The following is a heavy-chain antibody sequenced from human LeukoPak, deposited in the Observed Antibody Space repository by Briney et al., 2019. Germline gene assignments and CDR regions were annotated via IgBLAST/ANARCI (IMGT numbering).Heavy chain of an antibody. Sequence: SETLSLTCAVSGGSISSSNWWSWVRQPPGKGLEWIGEIYHSGSTNYNPSLKSRVTISVDTSKNQFSLKLSSVTAADTAVYYCARSRRGSSQLVTTNYFDYWGQGTLVTVSS. J-gene: IGHJ4*02. CDR3: ARSRRGSSQLVTTNYFDY. V-gene: IGHV4-4*02. D-gene: IGHD4-11*01. CDR2: IYHSGST. CDR1: GGSISSSNW.